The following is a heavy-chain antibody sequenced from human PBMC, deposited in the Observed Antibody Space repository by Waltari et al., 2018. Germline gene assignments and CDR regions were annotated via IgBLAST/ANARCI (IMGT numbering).Heavy chain of an antibody. Sequence: EVQLVESGGGLVQPGGSLRLSCAASGFTFSSYSMNWVRQAPGKGLEWVSYISSSSSTIYYADSVKGRFTISRDNSKNTLYLQMNSLRAEDTAVYYCAKGEGITMILGYFDYWGQGTLVTVSS. V-gene: IGHV3-48*01. D-gene: IGHD3-22*01. CDR1: GFTFSSYS. CDR2: ISSSSSTI. J-gene: IGHJ4*02. CDR3: AKGEGITMILGYFDY.